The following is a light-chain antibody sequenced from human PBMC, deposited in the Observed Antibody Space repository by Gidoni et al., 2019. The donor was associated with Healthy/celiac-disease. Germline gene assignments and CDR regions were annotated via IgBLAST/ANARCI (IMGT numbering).Light chain of an antibody. CDR3: MIWHSSAWV. CDR2: YKSDTDK. J-gene: IGLJ3*02. V-gene: IGLV5-45*03. Sequence: QAVLTQPSSLSASPGASASLTGTLRSGINVGNYRKYWYQQKPGSPPQYLLRYKSDTDKQQGSGFPSRFSGSKDASANAVIFLISGLQSEDEADYYCMIWHSSAWVFGGGTKLTVL. CDR1: SGINVGNYR.